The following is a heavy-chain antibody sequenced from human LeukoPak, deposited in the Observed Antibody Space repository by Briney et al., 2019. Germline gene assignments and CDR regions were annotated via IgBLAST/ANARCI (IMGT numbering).Heavy chain of an antibody. CDR2: ISSSSSYI. CDR3: ARDVGTTEYIDY. Sequence: GSLRLSCAASGFTFSSYSMNWVRQAPGKGLEWVSSISSSSSYIYYADSVKGRFTISRDNAKNSLYLQMNSLRAEDTAVYYCARDVGTTEYIDYWGQGTLVTVSS. CDR1: GFTFSSYS. J-gene: IGHJ4*02. V-gene: IGHV3-21*01. D-gene: IGHD4-17*01.